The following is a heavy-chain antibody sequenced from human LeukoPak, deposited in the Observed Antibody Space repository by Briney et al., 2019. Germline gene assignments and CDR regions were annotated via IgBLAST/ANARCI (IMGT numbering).Heavy chain of an antibody. CDR2: INHSGST. Sequence: SETLSLTCAVYGGSFSGYYWSWIRQPPGKGLEWIGEINHSGSTNYNPSLKSRVTISVDTSKNQFSLKLSSVTAADTAVYYCAGGIAGYYYDSSGYYFDYWGQGTLVTVSS. CDR3: AGGIAGYYYDSSGYYFDY. V-gene: IGHV4-34*01. D-gene: IGHD3-22*01. CDR1: GGSFSGYY. J-gene: IGHJ4*02.